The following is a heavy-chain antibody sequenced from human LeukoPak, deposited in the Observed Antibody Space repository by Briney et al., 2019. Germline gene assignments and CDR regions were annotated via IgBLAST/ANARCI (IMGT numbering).Heavy chain of an antibody. V-gene: IGHV3-23*01. Sequence: PGGSLRLSCAASGFTFSSYAMSWVRQAPGKGLEWVSAISGSGGSTYYADSVKGRFTISRDNSKNTLYLQMNSLRAEDTAVYYCAKGVWRDYYYYMGVWGKGTTVTVSS. D-gene: IGHD3-3*01. J-gene: IGHJ6*03. CDR2: ISGSGGST. CDR3: AKGVWRDYYYYMGV. CDR1: GFTFSSYA.